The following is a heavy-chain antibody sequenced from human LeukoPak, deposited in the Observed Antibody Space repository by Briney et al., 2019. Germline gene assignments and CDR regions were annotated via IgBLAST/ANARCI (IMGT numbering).Heavy chain of an antibody. CDR2: IIPIFGTA. CDR1: GGTFSSYA. Sequence: GASVKVSCKASGGTFSSYAISWVRQAPGQGLEWMGRIIPIFGTANYAQKFQGRVTITTDESTSTIYMELSSLRSEDAAVYYCARISSYDSSAYPPGTWGQGTLVTVSS. D-gene: IGHD3-22*01. J-gene: IGHJ5*02. CDR3: ARISSYDSSAYPPGT. V-gene: IGHV1-69*05.